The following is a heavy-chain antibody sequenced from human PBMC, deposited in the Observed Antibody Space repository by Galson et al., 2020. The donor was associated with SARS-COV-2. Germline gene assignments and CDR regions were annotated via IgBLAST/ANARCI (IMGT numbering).Heavy chain of an antibody. V-gene: IGHV6-1*01. J-gene: IGHJ6*03. D-gene: IGHD2-2*01. Sequence: SQTLSLTCAISGDSVSSNSAAWNWIRQSPSRGLEWLGRTYYRSRWYNDYAVSVKSRIIINPDTSENQFSLQLNSVTPEDTAVYYCARGSCSSLSCLPGYNYYYYMDVWGKGTTFTVSS. CDR2: TYYRSRWYN. CDR1: GDSVSSNSAA. CDR3: ARGSCSSLSCLPGYNYYYYMDV.